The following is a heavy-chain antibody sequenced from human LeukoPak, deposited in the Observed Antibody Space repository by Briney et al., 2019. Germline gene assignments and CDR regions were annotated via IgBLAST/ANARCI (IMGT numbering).Heavy chain of an antibody. V-gene: IGHV1-46*01. Sequence: GASVKVSCKASGYTFTSYYMHWVRQAPGQGLEWMGIINPSGASTNYAQKFQGRVNMTRDTSKNTVYMELGSLRSEDTAVYYCSRVAAAGFAYDKFDPWGQGTLVTVSS. CDR1: GYTFTSYY. J-gene: IGHJ5*02. CDR3: SRVAAAGFAYDKFDP. CDR2: INPSGAST. D-gene: IGHD6-13*01.